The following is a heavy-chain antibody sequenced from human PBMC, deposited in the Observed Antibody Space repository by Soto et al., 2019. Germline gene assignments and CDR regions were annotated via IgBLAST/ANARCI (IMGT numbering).Heavy chain of an antibody. CDR1: GGSLSSGNFY. V-gene: IGHV4-30-4*01. J-gene: IGHJ4*02. Sequence: SLTCTVSGGSLSSGNFYWSWIRQPPGKGPELIGYIYYTGSTYYNPSLKSRVSISLDTSKNQFSLKLTSVTAADTAVYFCARGSGNYYSGRYFDSWGQGTLVTVSS. D-gene: IGHD1-26*01. CDR2: IYYTGST. CDR3: ARGSGNYYSGRYFDS.